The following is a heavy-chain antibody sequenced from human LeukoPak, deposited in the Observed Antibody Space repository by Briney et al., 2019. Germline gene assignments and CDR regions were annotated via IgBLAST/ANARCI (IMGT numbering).Heavy chain of an antibody. J-gene: IGHJ6*02. D-gene: IGHD3-3*01. CDR3: ATSIGPIFGVPRIVYYYYYGMDV. CDR2: FDPEDGET. Sequence: ASVKVSCKVSGYTLTELSMQWVRQAPGKGLEWMGGFDPEDGETIYAQKFQGRVTMTEGASTDTAYMELSSLRSEDTAVYYCATSIGPIFGVPRIVYYYYYGMDVWGQGTTVTVSS. CDR1: GYTLTELS. V-gene: IGHV1-24*01.